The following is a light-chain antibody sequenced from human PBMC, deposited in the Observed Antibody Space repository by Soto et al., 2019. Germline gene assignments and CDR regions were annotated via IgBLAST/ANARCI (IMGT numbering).Light chain of an antibody. Sequence: PGERATLSCRASQSVSSNLAWYQQKPGQAPRLLIYGASSRATGIPDRFSGSGSGTDFTLTISRLEPEDFAVYYCQQYGSSPPTWTFGQGTKVDTK. CDR3: QQYGSSPPTWT. J-gene: IGKJ1*01. CDR2: GAS. V-gene: IGKV3-20*01. CDR1: QSVSSN.